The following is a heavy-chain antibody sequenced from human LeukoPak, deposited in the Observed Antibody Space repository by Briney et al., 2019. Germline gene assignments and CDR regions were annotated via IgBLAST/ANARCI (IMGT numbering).Heavy chain of an antibody. CDR1: GYTFTSYG. CDR3: ARQQLEWATIRNVGYYQYYYMDV. D-gene: IGHD1-1*01. Sequence: ASVKVSCKASGYTFTSYGISWVRQAPGQGLEWMGWISAYNGNTNYAQKLQGRVTMTTDTSTSTAYMELRSLRSDDTAVYYCARQQLEWATIRNVGYYQYYYMDVWGKGTTVTVSS. V-gene: IGHV1-18*01. J-gene: IGHJ6*03. CDR2: ISAYNGNT.